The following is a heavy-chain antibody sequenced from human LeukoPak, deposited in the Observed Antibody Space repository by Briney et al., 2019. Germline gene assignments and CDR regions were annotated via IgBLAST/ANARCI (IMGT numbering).Heavy chain of an antibody. V-gene: IGHV3-21*01. CDR3: ARTGGDLVGVTPDY. CDR1: GFTFSSYS. Sequence: GGSLRLSCAASGFTFSSYSMNWVRQAPGKGLEWVSSISSSSSYIYYADSVKGRFTISRDNAKNSLYLQMNSLRAEDTAVYYCARTGGDLVGVTPDYWGQGTLVTVSS. J-gene: IGHJ4*02. CDR2: ISSSSSYI. D-gene: IGHD1-26*01.